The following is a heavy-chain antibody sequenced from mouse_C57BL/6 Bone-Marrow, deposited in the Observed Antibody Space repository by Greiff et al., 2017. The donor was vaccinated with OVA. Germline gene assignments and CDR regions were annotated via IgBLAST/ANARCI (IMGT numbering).Heavy chain of an antibody. CDR3: AREDYYGSSYRFAY. J-gene: IGHJ3*01. V-gene: IGHV1-81*01. D-gene: IGHD1-1*01. Sequence: QVQLKQSGAELARPGASVKLSCKASGYTFTSYGISWVKQRTGQGLEWIGEIYPRSGNTYYNEKFKGKATLTADKSSSTAYMELRSLTSESSAVYICAREDYYGSSYRFAYWGQGTLVTVSA. CDR1: GYTFTSYG. CDR2: IYPRSGNT.